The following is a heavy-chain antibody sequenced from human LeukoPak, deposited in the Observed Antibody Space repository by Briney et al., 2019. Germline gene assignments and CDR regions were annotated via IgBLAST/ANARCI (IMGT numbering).Heavy chain of an antibody. Sequence: GGSLRLSCAASGFTFSSYSMNWVRQAPGKGLEWVSCISSSSSYIYYADSVKGRFTTSRDSAKNSLYLQMNSLRAEDTAMYYCARDLRSSGYYAFDYWGQGTLVTVSS. CDR3: ARDLRSSGYYAFDY. J-gene: IGHJ4*02. D-gene: IGHD3-22*01. CDR1: GFTFSSYS. V-gene: IGHV3-21*01. CDR2: ISSSSSYI.